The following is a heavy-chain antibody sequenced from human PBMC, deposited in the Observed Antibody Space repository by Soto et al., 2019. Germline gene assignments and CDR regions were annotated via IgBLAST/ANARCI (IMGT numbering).Heavy chain of an antibody. V-gene: IGHV4-34*01. CDR2: INHSGST. J-gene: IGHJ6*03. Sequence: SETLSLTCAVYGGSFSGYYWSWIRQPPGKGLEWIGEINHSGSTNYNPSLKSRVTISVDTSKNQFSLKLSSVTAADTAVYYCARERDLYYYYYYYMDVWGKGTTVTVSS. CDR1: GGSFSGYY. CDR3: ARERDLYYYYYYYMDV.